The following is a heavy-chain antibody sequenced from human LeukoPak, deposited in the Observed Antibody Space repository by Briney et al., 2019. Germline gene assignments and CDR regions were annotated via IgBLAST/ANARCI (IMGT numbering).Heavy chain of an antibody. J-gene: IGHJ3*02. V-gene: IGHV2-5*01. CDR3: AHRQRVVASDI. CDR1: GFSFSSGAGG. D-gene: IGHD2-15*01. CDR2: IYKNDGR. Sequence: CGPTLVNPTQTVTLTCTFSGFSFSSGAGGVGWIRQPPGGALEWLVVIYKNDGRLYRSSLQNRLSITKDTSRNRVVLTMANRDPVDTARYYGAHRQRVVASDISGQGTMVTVSS.